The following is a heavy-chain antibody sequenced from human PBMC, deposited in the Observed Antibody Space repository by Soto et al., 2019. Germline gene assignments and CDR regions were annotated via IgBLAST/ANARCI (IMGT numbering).Heavy chain of an antibody. Sequence: QLQLVQSGGEVKTPGASVKVSCTTSGYTFTSHGISWVRHAPGQGLERMGWISTYNGKTDYAQKFQGRVTMTADTRTSTVYMEVRSLRSDYTAVYYCARLLTEGATYREDAFDMWGQGTKVTVSS. D-gene: IGHD1-26*01. CDR2: ISTYNGKT. CDR1: GYTFTSHG. CDR3: ARLLTEGATYREDAFDM. J-gene: IGHJ3*02. V-gene: IGHV1-18*01.